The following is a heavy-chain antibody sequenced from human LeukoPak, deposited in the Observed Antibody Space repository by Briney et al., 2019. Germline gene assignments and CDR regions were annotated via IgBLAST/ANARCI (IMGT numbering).Heavy chain of an antibody. CDR3: ARVGDTSSYYYFLDF. CDR2: ILSRGNT. CDR1: GGSMHNYY. D-gene: IGHD3-22*01. J-gene: IGHJ4*02. Sequence: PSETLSLTCAVSGGSMHNYYWSWIRQPPGKGLEWIGYILSRGNTNYNPSLQSRVTISVDTSKSQFALKLRSVTAADTAVYYCARVGDTSSYYYFLDFWGQGTLVTVSS. V-gene: IGHV4-4*08.